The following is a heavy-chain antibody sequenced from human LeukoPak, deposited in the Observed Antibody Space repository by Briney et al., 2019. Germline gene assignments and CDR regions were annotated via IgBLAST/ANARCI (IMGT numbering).Heavy chain of an antibody. J-gene: IGHJ5*02. CDR3: ARDNSVEDTAWWFDP. CDR2: INPSGGST. Sequence: ASVTVSCKASGYTFTSYYMHWVRQAPGQGLERMGIINPSGGSTSYAQKFQGRVTMTRDMSTSTDYMELSSLRSEDTAVYYCARDNSVEDTAWWFDPWGQGTLVTVSS. CDR1: GYTFTSYY. V-gene: IGHV1-46*01. D-gene: IGHD4-23*01.